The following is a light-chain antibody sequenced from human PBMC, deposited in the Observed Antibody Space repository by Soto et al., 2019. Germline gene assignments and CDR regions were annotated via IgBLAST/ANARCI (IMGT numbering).Light chain of an antibody. J-gene: IGKJ1*01. V-gene: IGKV1-5*03. CDR3: QQYNNYGSWT. CDR2: KAS. Sequence: DIQMTQSPSTLSASVGDRVTITCRASQSISGWLAWYQQNPGKAPKLLIYKASTLESGVPSRFSGSGSGTEFILTISSLQPDDFATYYCQQYNNYGSWTFGQGTKVEIK. CDR1: QSISGW.